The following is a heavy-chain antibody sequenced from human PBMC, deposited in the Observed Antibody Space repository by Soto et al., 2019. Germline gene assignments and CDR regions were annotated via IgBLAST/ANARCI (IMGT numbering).Heavy chain of an antibody. J-gene: IGHJ5*02. CDR2: ISGSGGST. Sequence: MEWVSAISGSGGSTYYADSVKGRFTISRDNSKNTLYLQMNSLRAEDTAVYYLFFFKRYGDHRVLHHVPAQRCFD. CDR3: FFFKRYGDHRVLHHVPAQRCFD. V-gene: IGHV3-23*01. D-gene: IGHD4-17*01.